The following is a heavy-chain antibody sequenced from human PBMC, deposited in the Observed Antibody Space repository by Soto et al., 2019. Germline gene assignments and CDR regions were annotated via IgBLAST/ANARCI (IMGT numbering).Heavy chain of an antibody. D-gene: IGHD3-10*01. CDR1: GFSLNTRGVG. J-gene: IGHJ5*02. CDR2: IYWDDDK. V-gene: IGHV2-5*02. Sequence: QITLKESGPTVVKPTQTLTLTCTFSGFSLNTRGVGVAWIRQPPGKALEWVALIYWDDDKRYNPSLKSRLTITQDTSNNQVVLTMTNMDPVDTATYYCAPDQVVAYYGSGWFDPWGQGTLVTVSS. CDR3: APDQVVAYYGSGWFDP.